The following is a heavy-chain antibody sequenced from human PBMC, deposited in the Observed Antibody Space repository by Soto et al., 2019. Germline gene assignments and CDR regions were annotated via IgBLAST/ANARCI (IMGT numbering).Heavy chain of an antibody. V-gene: IGHV6-1*01. J-gene: IGHJ4*02. CDR2: TYYRSKWYN. Sequence: PSQTLSLTCAISGDSVSSNSAAWNWIRQSPSRGLEWLGRTYYRSKWYNDYAVSVKSRITINPDTSKNQFSLQLNSVTPEDTAVYYCARGVDYGSGSYAIKSHTAHFDYRAQRTPVTVSS. CDR1: GDSVSSNSAA. D-gene: IGHD3-10*01. CDR3: ARGVDYGSGSYAIKSHTAHFDY.